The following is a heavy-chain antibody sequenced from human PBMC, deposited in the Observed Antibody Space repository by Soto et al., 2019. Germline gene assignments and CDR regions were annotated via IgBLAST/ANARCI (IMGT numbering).Heavy chain of an antibody. CDR3: AGRYLGYYYYYMDV. V-gene: IGHV4-39*07. D-gene: IGHD1-26*01. CDR2: IFYSGST. Sequence: SETLSLTCNVSGGSISTSRSYWAWIRQPPGKGLEWLANIFYSGSTYYNPSLASRVTISVDTSKNQFSLKLSSVTAADTAVYYCAGRYLGYYYYYMDVWGKGTTVTVSS. J-gene: IGHJ6*03. CDR1: GGSISTSRSY.